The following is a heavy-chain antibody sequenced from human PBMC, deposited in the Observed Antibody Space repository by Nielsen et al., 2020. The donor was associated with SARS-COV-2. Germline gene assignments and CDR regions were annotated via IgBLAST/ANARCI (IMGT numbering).Heavy chain of an antibody. CDR2: ISTSSGNT. CDR3: ARDRDWNYGGPNCFDP. V-gene: IGHV1-18*04. J-gene: IGHJ5*02. D-gene: IGHD1-7*01. Sequence: ASVKVSCKASGNTFTNYYMHWVRQAPGQGPERMGWISTSSGNTNNAQKLQGRVIMTTDTSTTTVYMELRSLTSDDTAVYYCARDRDWNYGGPNCFDPWGQGTLVTVSS. CDR1: GNTFTNYY.